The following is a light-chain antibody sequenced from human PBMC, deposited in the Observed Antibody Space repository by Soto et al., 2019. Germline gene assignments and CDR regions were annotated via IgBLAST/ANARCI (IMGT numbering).Light chain of an antibody. CDR2: KAS. J-gene: IGKJ1*01. CDR1: QSSNNW. V-gene: IGKV1-5*03. Sequence: QMTQSPSTLSASVGDRVTITSRASQSSNNWLAGYQQKPGTAHNLLIYKASTLKSGVPSRFSGSGSGTAFALTISSLQTEDSATYYCTQYSDTWTVGQGTKVAIK. CDR3: TQYSDTWT.